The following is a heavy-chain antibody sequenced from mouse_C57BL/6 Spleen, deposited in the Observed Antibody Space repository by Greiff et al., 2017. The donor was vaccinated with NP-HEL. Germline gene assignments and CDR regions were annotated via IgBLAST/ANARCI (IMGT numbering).Heavy chain of an antibody. CDR1: GYTFTSYW. CDR3: AASPAEPCAMDY. CDR2: IYPGSGST. Sequence: QVQLQQPGAELVKPGASVKMSCKASGYTFTSYWITWVKQRPGQGLEWIGDIYPGSGSTNYNEKFKSKATLTVETSSSTAYMQLSSLTSEDSAVXYCAASPAEPCAMDYWGQGTSVTVSS. D-gene: IGHD1-2*01. J-gene: IGHJ4*01. V-gene: IGHV1-55*01.